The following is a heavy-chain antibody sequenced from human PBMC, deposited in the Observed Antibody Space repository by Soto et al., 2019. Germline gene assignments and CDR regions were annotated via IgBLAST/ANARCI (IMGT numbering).Heavy chain of an antibody. Sequence: SETLSLTCAVYGGSFSGYYWRWIRQPPGKGLEWIGEINHSGSTNYNPSLKSRVTISVDTSKNQFSLKLSSVTAADTAVYYCASERFYGFWFDPWGQGTLVTVSS. D-gene: IGHD3-10*01. CDR2: INHSGST. J-gene: IGHJ5*02. CDR3: ASERFYGFWFDP. V-gene: IGHV4-34*01. CDR1: GGSFSGYY.